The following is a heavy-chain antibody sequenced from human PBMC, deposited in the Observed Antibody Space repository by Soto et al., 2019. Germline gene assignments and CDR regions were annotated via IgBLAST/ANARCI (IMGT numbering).Heavy chain of an antibody. CDR3: ARSSIRGGNSACNYGLEG. CDR1: GVSIGSPC. CDR2: IHDSGST. D-gene: IGHD2-21*01. J-gene: IGHJ6*02. Sequence: PLSWRFSGVSIGSPCWRLSLQQHSPREGPEWSGYIHDSGSTNYNPSLKSRVTISVDTSNNQFSLKLNSVTAADTALYYCARSSIRGGNSACNYGLEGWVQGTSV. V-gene: IGHV4-59*11.